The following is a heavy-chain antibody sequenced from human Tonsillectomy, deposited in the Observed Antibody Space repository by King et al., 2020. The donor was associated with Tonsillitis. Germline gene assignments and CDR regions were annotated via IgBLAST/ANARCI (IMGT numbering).Heavy chain of an antibody. D-gene: IGHD5-18*01. J-gene: IGHJ4*02. CDR3: TSGGYSYGAEVY. CDR1: GLKFESTP. CDR2: MSFDGNDA. V-gene: IGHV3-30*04. Sequence: VQLVESGGGVVQPGRSLRLSCDTFGLKFESTPMQWVRQAPGKGLEPVATMSFDGNDAFYADAVKGRFTISRDNFKKILYLQMNNLRREDTAHYFCTSGGYSYGAEVYWGQGILVTVSS.